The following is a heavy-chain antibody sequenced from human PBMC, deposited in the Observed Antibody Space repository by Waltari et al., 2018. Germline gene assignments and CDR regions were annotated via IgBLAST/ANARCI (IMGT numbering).Heavy chain of an antibody. D-gene: IGHD3-10*01. Sequence: EVQLVESGGGLVQPGGSLRLSCVASGFPFSTYWMTWVRQAPGKGLEWWGNIKPDGSETYYVESVKGRFTISKDNAKNSLYLQMNNLRAEDTAVYYCTKGGHVDFCGPGSLVTVSS. CDR2: IKPDGSET. CDR1: GFPFSTYW. CDR3: TKGGHVDF. V-gene: IGHV3-7*01. J-gene: IGHJ4*02.